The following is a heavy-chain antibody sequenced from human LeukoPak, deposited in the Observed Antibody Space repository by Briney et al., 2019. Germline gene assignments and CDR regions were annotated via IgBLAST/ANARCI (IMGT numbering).Heavy chain of an antibody. CDR1: AFTITNYW. J-gene: IGHJ5*02. Sequence: GGSLRLSCVGSAFTITNYWMHWVRQAPGTGLVWVSRIHPDGSITTYADSVKGRFTISRDNAKNTLYLQMNSLRAEDTAVYYCAPQQAYSPYNWFDPWGQGTLVTVSS. V-gene: IGHV3-74*03. D-gene: IGHD5-12*01. CDR2: IHPDGSIT. CDR3: APQQAYSPYNWFDP.